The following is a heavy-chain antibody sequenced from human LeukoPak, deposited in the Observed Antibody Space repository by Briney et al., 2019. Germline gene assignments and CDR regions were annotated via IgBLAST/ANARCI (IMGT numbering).Heavy chain of an antibody. CDR3: ARGKRYYDTLTGYYPFDY. J-gene: IGHJ4*02. CDR2: INHSGST. Sequence: PSETLSLTCAVYGGSFSGYYWSWIRQPPGKGLEWIGEINHSGSTNYNPSLKSRVTISVDTSKNQFSLKLSSVTAADTAVYYCARGKRYYDTLTGYYPFDYWSQGTLVTVSS. CDR1: GGSFSGYY. D-gene: IGHD3-9*01. V-gene: IGHV4-34*01.